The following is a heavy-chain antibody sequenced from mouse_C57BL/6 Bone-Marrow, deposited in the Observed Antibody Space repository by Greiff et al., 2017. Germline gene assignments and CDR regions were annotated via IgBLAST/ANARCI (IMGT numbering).Heavy chain of an antibody. V-gene: IGHV5-6*01. Sequence: EVQLVESGGDLVKPGGSLKLSCAASGFTFSSYGMSWVRQTPDKRLEWVATISSGGSYTYYPDRVKGRFTISRDNAKNTLYLQMSSLKSEDTAMYYCARQGFPGSSKGYFDVWGTGTTVTVSS. D-gene: IGHD1-1*01. J-gene: IGHJ1*03. CDR2: ISSGGSYT. CDR3: ARQGFPGSSKGYFDV. CDR1: GFTFSSYG.